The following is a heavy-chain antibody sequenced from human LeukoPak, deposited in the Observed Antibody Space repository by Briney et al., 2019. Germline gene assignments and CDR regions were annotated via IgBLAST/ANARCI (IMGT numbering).Heavy chain of an antibody. V-gene: IGHV3-43D*03. CDR3: ARGPSGYHNT. Sequence: GGSLRLSCAASGFTFDDYAMHWVRQAPGKGLEWVSLISWDGGSTYYADSVKGRFTISRDNSKNTLYLQMNSLRAEDTAVYYCARGPSGYHNTGGQGTLVTVSS. CDR1: GFTFDDYA. J-gene: IGHJ4*02. D-gene: IGHD5-12*01. CDR2: ISWDGGST.